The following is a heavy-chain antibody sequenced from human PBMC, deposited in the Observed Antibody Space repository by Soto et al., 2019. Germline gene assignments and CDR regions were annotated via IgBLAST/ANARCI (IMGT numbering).Heavy chain of an antibody. V-gene: IGHV3-23*01. J-gene: IGHJ4*02. D-gene: IGHD6-6*01. CDR1: GFTFSSYA. Sequence: GGSLRLSCAASGFTFSSYAMSWVRQAPGKGLEWVSAISGSGGSTYYADSVKGRFTISRDNSKNTLYLQMNSLRAEDTAVYYCAKHGHPVGAARTYYFDYWGQGTLVTVSS. CDR2: ISGSGGST. CDR3: AKHGHPVGAARTYYFDY.